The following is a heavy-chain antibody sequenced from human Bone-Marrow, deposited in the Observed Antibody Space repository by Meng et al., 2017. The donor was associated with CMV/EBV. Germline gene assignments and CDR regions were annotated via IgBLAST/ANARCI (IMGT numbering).Heavy chain of an antibody. J-gene: IGHJ4*02. CDR1: GGSISSGNYY. V-gene: IGHV4-39*07. CDR2: IFYSGTT. Sequence: SETLSLTCIVSGGSISSGNYYWGWIRQPPGKGLEWIGSIFYSGTTYYNPSLKSRATMSIDTSKNQLSLKVTSVTAADTAVYYCARDRSDFWNGYYYYWGQGALVNVAS. CDR3: ARDRSDFWNGYYYY. D-gene: IGHD3-3*01.